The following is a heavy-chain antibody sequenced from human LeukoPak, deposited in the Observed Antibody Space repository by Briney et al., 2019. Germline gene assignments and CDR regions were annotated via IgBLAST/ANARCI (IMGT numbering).Heavy chain of an antibody. CDR1: GGSISSGGYY. Sequence: PSETLSLTCTVSGGSISSGGYYWGWIRQPPGKGLEWIGSIYYSGSTYYNPSLKSRVTISVDTSKNQFSLKLSSVTAADTAVYYCATSPSQYYDFWSGYYNWFDPWGQGTLVTVSS. CDR3: ATSPSQYYDFWSGYYNWFDP. D-gene: IGHD3-3*01. CDR2: IYYSGST. V-gene: IGHV4-39*01. J-gene: IGHJ5*02.